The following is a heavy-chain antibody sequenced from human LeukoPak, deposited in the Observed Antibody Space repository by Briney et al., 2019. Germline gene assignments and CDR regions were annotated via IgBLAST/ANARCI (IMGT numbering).Heavy chain of an antibody. CDR1: GYTFTGYY. CDR2: INPDTGGT. CDR3: ARGGYYASSGYYPPDAFDI. Sequence: ASVKVSCKASGYTFTGYYIHWVRQAPGQGLEWMGWINPDTGGTNYAQKFQGRVTMTRDTSISTAYMGLSRLRSDDTAVYYCARGGYYASSGYYPPDAFDIWGQGTMVTVSS. V-gene: IGHV1-2*02. D-gene: IGHD3-22*01. J-gene: IGHJ3*02.